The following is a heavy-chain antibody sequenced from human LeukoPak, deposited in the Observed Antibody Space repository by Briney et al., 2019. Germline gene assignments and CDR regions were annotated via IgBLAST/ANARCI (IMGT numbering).Heavy chain of an antibody. CDR3: ARDPQPPIVVVPAAMDN. Sequence: GGSLRLSCAASGFTFSSYAMHWARQAPGKGLEWVAVISYDGSNKYCADSVKGRFTISRDNSKNTLYLQMNSLRAEDTAVYYCARDPQPPIVVVPAAMDNWGQGTLVTVSS. J-gene: IGHJ4*02. V-gene: IGHV3-30-3*01. CDR1: GFTFSSYA. CDR2: ISYDGSNK. D-gene: IGHD2-2*01.